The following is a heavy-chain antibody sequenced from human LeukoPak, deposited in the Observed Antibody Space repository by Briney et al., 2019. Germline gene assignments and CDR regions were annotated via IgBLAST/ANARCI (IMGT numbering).Heavy chain of an antibody. J-gene: IGHJ4*02. CDR3: ARGGPTGALDY. V-gene: IGHV3-23*01. CDR1: GFTFSSYA. D-gene: IGHD7-27*01. Sequence: GGSLRLSCAASGFTFSSYAMSWVRQAPGKGLEWVSAISASGNSTYYADSVKDRFTISRDNSKNMLYLQMNSLRAEDTALYYCARGGPTGALDYWGQGTLVTVSS. CDR2: ISASGNST.